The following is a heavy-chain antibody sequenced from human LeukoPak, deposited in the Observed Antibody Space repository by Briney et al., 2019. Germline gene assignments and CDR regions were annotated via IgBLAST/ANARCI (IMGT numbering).Heavy chain of an antibody. J-gene: IGHJ5*02. Sequence: DGSTTSYADSVKGGFTISRDNAKNTLYLQMNSLRAEYTAVYYCAKDFLLWFGEVPWFDPWGQGTLVTVSS. CDR2: DGSTT. CDR3: AKDFLLWFGEVPWFDP. V-gene: IGHV3-74*01. D-gene: IGHD3-10*01.